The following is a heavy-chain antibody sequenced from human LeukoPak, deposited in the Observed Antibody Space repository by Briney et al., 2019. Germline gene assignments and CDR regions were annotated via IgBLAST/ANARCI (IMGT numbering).Heavy chain of an antibody. V-gene: IGHV3-33*06. CDR2: IWYDGSNK. D-gene: IGHD3-9*01. CDR3: AKASYDILTDDAFDI. Sequence: PGGSLRLSCAASGFTFSSYGMHWFRQAPGNGLEWVAVIWYDGSNKYYADSVKGRFTISRDNSKNTLYLQMNSLRAEDTVVYFYAKASYDILTDDAFDIWGQGTMVTVSS. J-gene: IGHJ3*02. CDR1: GFTFSSYG.